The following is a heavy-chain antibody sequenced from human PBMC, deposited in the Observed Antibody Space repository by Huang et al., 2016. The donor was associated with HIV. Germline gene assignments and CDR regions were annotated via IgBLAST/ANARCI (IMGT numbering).Heavy chain of an antibody. Sequence: QLQLQESGPGLVKPSETLSLTCTVSGGSIRSDNYYWGWIRQPPGKGLEWIGRIYYSGSTNYNPSLKSRVTITVDTSKNQFSLKMRSVTAADTAVYYCARLPGSITMIRGVITDPYWGQGTLVTVSS. V-gene: IGHV4-39*01. CDR2: IYYSGST. J-gene: IGHJ4*02. CDR1: GGSIRSDNYY. CDR3: ARLPGSITMIRGVITDPY. D-gene: IGHD3-10*01.